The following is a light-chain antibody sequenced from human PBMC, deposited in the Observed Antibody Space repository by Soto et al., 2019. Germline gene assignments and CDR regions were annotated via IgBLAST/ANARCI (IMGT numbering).Light chain of an antibody. CDR1: QSVSSNF. V-gene: IGKV3-20*01. CDR3: QQYDTSLP. Sequence: EIVLTHAPGTLSWSPGERATLSCRASQSVSSNFLAWYQQKPGQAPMLLIYGASRRATDIPDRFSGSGSGTDFTLTISRLEPEDVAVYYCQQYDTSLPFGGGPKVEIK. J-gene: IGKJ4*01. CDR2: GAS.